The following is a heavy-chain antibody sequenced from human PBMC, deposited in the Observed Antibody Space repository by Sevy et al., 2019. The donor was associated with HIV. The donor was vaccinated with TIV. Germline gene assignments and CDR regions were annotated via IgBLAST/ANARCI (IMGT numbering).Heavy chain of an antibody. J-gene: IGHJ5*02. D-gene: IGHD6-13*01. CDR2: INSDGSST. CDR3: ARDRQQLVSWDWFDP. Sequence: GGSLRLSCSASGFNFMHYAMSWVRQAPGKGLEWVSRINSDGSSTSYADSVKGRFTISRDNAKNTLYLQMNSLRAEDTAVYYCARDRQQLVSWDWFDPWGQGTLVTVSS. V-gene: IGHV3-74*01. CDR1: GFNFMHYA.